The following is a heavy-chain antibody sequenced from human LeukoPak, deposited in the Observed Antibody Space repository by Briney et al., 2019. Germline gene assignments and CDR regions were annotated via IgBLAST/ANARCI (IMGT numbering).Heavy chain of an antibody. D-gene: IGHD7-27*01. CDR2: IVVGSGNT. CDR1: GFTFTSSA. Sequence: GTSVKVSCKASGFTFTSSAMQWVRQARGQRLEWIGWIVVGSGNTNYAQKFQERVTITRGMSTSTAYMELSSLRSEDTAVYYCAARKTDELGPGGFDYWGQGTLVTVSS. J-gene: IGHJ4*02. CDR3: AARKTDELGPGGFDY. V-gene: IGHV1-58*02.